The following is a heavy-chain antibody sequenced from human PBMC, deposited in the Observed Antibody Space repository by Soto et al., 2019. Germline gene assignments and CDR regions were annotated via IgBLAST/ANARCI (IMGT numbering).Heavy chain of an antibody. CDR2: VSTSGRST. Sequence: VGSLRLSCSASGFIFSESTIYWVRQVPGKGLEAISAVSTSGRSTYYADSVKDRFTISRDNSKNTLFLQMGSLRPEDTAIHYCVKQAHGLDGVAFDYWGQGTQVTVSS. D-gene: IGHD2-15*01. V-gene: IGHV3-64D*06. J-gene: IGHJ4*02. CDR1: GFIFSEST. CDR3: VKQAHGLDGVAFDY.